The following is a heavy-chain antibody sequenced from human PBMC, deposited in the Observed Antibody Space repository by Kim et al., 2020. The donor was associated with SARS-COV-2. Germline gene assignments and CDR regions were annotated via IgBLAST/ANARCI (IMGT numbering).Heavy chain of an antibody. V-gene: IGHV3-23*01. CDR1: GFTFSSYA. Sequence: GGSLRLSCAASGFTFSSYAMSWVRQAPGKGLEWVSAISGSGGSTYYADSVKGRFTISRDNSKNTLYLQMNSLRAEDTAVYYCAKLLVRGVMVPPNAFDIWGQGTMVTVSS. CDR2: ISGSGGST. CDR3: AKLLVRGVMVPPNAFDI. J-gene: IGHJ3*02. D-gene: IGHD3-10*01.